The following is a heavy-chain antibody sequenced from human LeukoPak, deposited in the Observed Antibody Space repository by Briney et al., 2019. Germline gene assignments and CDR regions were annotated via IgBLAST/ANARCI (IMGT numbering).Heavy chain of an antibody. Sequence: SETLSLTCTVSGGSISSYYWSWIRQPAGKGLEWIGRIYTSGSTNYNPSLKSRATMSVDTSKNQFSLKLSSVTAADTAVYYCARDSGHYYYYYMDVWGKGTTVTVSS. CDR3: ARDSGHYYYYYMDV. J-gene: IGHJ6*03. CDR2: IYTSGST. V-gene: IGHV4-4*07. CDR1: GGSISSYY.